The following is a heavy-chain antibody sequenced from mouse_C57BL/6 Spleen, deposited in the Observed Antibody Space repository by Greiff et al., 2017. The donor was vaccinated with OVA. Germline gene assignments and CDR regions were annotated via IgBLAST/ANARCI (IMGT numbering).Heavy chain of an antibody. CDR1: GFTFSSYA. CDR3: ARGGYEDYAMDY. Sequence: EVMLVESGGGLVKPGGSLKLSCAASGFTFSSYAMSWVRQTPEKRLEWVATISDGGSYTYYPDNVKGRVTISRDNAKNNLYLQMSHLKSEDTAMYYCARGGYEDYAMDYWGQGTSVTVSS. CDR2: ISDGGSYT. D-gene: IGHD2-14*01. V-gene: IGHV5-4*03. J-gene: IGHJ4*01.